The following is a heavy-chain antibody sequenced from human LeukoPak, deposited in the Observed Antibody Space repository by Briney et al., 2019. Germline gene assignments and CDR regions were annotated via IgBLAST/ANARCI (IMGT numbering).Heavy chain of an antibody. V-gene: IGHV4-39*07. J-gene: IGHJ4*02. Sequence: SETLSLTCTVSGGSISSSSYYWGWIRQPPGKGLEWIGSIYYSGSTYYNPSLKSRVTISVDTSKNQFSLKLSSVTAADTAVYYCARYSTTVTSYYFDYWGQGTLVTVSS. CDR2: IYYSGST. CDR1: GGSISSSSYY. D-gene: IGHD4-17*01. CDR3: ARYSTTVTSYYFDY.